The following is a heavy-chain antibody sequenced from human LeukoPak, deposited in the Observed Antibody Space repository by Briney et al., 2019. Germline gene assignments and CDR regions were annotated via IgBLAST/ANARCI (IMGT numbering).Heavy chain of an antibody. CDR3: ARTYSGYSYGMYWYFDL. Sequence: PGGSLRLSCAASEFTFSTYSFNWVRQAPGKGLEWLSYITGSSGTIYYADSVKGRFTISRDNSKNTLYLQMNSLRAEDTAVYYCARTYSGYSYGMYWYFDLWGRGTLVTVSS. CDR2: ITGSSGTI. J-gene: IGHJ2*01. V-gene: IGHV3-48*01. CDR1: EFTFSTYS. D-gene: IGHD5-18*01.